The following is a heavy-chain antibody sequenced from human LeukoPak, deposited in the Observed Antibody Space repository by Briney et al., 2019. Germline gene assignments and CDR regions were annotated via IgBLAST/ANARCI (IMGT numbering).Heavy chain of an antibody. CDR3: ARDHSSGWYVSDY. J-gene: IGHJ4*02. V-gene: IGHV1-46*01. CDR1: GYTFTSYY. D-gene: IGHD6-19*01. Sequence: GASVKVSCKASGYTFTSYYMHWGRQAPGQGLEWMGIINRSGGSTSYAQKFQGRVTMTRDTSTSTVYMELSSLRSENTAVYYCARDHSSGWYVSDYWGQGTLVTVSS. CDR2: INRSGGST.